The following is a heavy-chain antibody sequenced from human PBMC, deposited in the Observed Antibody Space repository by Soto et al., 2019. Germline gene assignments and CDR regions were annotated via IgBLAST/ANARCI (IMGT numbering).Heavy chain of an antibody. D-gene: IGHD4-17*01. V-gene: IGHV1-3*01. J-gene: IGHJ4*02. CDR1: GNTVPNYA. CDR2: INAGNGNT. CDR3: AKNRGRVTTSWHFDY. Sequence: ASVSVSCKASGNTVPNYAIHWVRQAPGQRLEWMEWINAGNGNTKYSQKFQGRVTITRDTSASTAYMELSSLRAEDTAVYYCAKNRGRVTTSWHFDYWGQGTLVTVSS.